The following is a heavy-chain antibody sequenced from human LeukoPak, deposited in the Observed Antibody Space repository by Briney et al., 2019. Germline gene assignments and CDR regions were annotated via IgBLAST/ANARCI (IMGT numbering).Heavy chain of an antibody. J-gene: IGHJ4*02. CDR2: IYYSGST. CDR1: GGSISSSSYY. CDR3: ARDLTLGY. Sequence: PSETQSLTCTVSGGSISSSSYYWGWIRQPPGKGLEWIGSIYYSGSTYYNPSLKSRVTISVDTSKNQFSLKLSSVTAADTAVYYCARDLTLGYWGQGTLVTVSS. V-gene: IGHV4-39*07.